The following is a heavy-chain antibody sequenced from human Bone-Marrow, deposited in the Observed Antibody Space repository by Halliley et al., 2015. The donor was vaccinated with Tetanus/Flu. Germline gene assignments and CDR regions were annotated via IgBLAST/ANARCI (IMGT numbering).Heavy chain of an antibody. V-gene: IGHV5-51*01. Sequence: MGIIYPGDSDTRYSPSFKGQVPMSADKSTRTAYLQWSSLKASDTAMYYCARQGAAAGIGEAFDIWGQGTLVTVSS. J-gene: IGHJ3*02. CDR2: IYPGDSDT. D-gene: IGHD6-13*01. CDR3: ARQGAAAGIGEAFDI.